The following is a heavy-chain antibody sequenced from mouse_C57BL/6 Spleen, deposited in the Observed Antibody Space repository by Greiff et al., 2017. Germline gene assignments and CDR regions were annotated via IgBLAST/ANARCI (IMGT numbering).Heavy chain of an antibody. CDR3: AREGGIYYGNGDYFDY. CDR2: IYPGDGDT. Sequence: QVQLQQSGPELVKPGASVKISCKASGYAFSSSWMNWVKQRPGKGLEWIGRIYPGDGDTNYNGKFKGKATLTADKSSSTAYMQLSSLSSEDSAVYFCAREGGIYYGNGDYFDYSGQGATLTVSP. D-gene: IGHD2-1*01. CDR1: GYAFSSSW. V-gene: IGHV1-82*01. J-gene: IGHJ2*01.